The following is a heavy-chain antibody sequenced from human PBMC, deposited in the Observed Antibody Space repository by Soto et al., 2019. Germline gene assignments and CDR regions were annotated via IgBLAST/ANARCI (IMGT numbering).Heavy chain of an antibody. Sequence: ASVKVSCKASGYTFTNSGFSWVRQAPGQGLEWVGWIRVNNGDTHYAQKLQGRVTMTTDTSTSTAFMELRSLRSDDTAVYYCARDLGYSHFDVHFRGQGTLVTVSS. D-gene: IGHD4-4*01. J-gene: IGHJ4*02. V-gene: IGHV1-18*01. CDR2: IRVNNGDT. CDR1: GYTFTNSG. CDR3: ARDLGYSHFDVHF.